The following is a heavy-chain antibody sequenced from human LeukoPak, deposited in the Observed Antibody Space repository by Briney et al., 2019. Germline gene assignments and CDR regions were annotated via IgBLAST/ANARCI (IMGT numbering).Heavy chain of an antibody. CDR2: INTNTGNP. D-gene: IGHD6-19*01. J-gene: IGHJ5*02. CDR3: ARQAVAGSAHWFDP. CDR1: GYTFTSYA. V-gene: IGHV7-4-1*02. Sequence: ASVKVSCKASGYTFTSYAMNWVRQAPGQGLEWMGWINTNTGNPTYAQGFTGRSVFSLDTSVSTAYLQISSLKAEDTAVYYCARQAVAGSAHWFDPWGQGTLVTVSS.